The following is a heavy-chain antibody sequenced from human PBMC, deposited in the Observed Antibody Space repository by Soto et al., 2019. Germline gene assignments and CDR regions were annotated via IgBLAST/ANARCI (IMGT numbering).Heavy chain of an antibody. Sequence: SVKVSCKASGGTFSSYAISWVRQAPGQGLEWMGGIIPIFGTANYAQKFQGRVTITADESTSTAYMELSSLRSEDTAVYYCASFGYSSSWYGGYWGQGTLVSVSS. CDR2: IIPIFGTA. J-gene: IGHJ4*02. CDR1: GGTFSSYA. V-gene: IGHV1-69*13. D-gene: IGHD6-13*01. CDR3: ASFGYSSSWYGGY.